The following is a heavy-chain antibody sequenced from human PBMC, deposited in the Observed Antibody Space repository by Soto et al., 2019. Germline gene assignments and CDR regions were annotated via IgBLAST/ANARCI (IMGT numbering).Heavy chain of an antibody. Sequence: SETLSLTCTVSGGSISSGDCHWSWIRQPPGKGLEWIGYIYYSGSTYYNPSLKSRVTISVDTSKNQFSLKLSSVTAADTAVYYCARAMVVTQNWFDPWGQGTLVTVSS. CDR1: GGSISSGDCH. V-gene: IGHV4-30-4*01. J-gene: IGHJ5*02. CDR2: IYYSGST. D-gene: IGHD2-21*02. CDR3: ARAMVVTQNWFDP.